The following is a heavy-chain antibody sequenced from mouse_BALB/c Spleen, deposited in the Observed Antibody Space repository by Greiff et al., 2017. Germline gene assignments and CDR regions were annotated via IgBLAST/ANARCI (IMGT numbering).Heavy chain of an antibody. V-gene: IGHV14-3*02. J-gene: IGHJ4*01. D-gene: IGHD2-4*01. CDR1: GFNIKDTY. CDR2: IDPANGNT. CDR3: ARTMITAYYYAMDY. Sequence: VQLKESGAELVKPGASVKLSCTASGFNIKDTYMHWVKQRPEQGLEWIGRIDPANGNTKYDPKFQGKATITADTSSNTAYLQLSSLTSEDTAVYYCARTMITAYYYAMDYWGQGTSVTVAS.